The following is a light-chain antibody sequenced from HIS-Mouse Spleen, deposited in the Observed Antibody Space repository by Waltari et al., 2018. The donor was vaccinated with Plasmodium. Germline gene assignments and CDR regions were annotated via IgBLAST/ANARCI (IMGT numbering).Light chain of an antibody. CDR2: KDS. CDR1: VLAKKY. Sequence: SYELTQPSSVSVSPGQTARITCSGAVLAKKYARWFQQKPGQAPVLVIYKDSGRPSGIPERFSGSSSGTTVTLTISGAQVEDEADYYCYSAADNNLVFGGGTKLTVL. J-gene: IGLJ3*02. CDR3: YSAADNNLV. V-gene: IGLV3-27*01.